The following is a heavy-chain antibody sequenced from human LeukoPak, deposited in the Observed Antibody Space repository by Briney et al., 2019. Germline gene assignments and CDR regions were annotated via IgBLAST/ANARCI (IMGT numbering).Heavy chain of an antibody. Sequence: ASVKVSCKASGYTFTSYDINWVRQATGQGLEWMGWINPNSGGTNYAQKFQGRVTMTRDTSISTAYMELSRLRSDDTAVYYCARASRGYSGWGQGTLVTVSS. CDR3: ARASRGYSG. D-gene: IGHD5-12*01. CDR1: GYTFTSYD. CDR2: INPNSGGT. J-gene: IGHJ4*02. V-gene: IGHV1-2*02.